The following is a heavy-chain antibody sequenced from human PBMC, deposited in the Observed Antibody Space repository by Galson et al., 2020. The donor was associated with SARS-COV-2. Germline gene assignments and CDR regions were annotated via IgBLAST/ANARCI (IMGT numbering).Heavy chain of an antibody. CDR3: ASGGFYEGSDCPPDC. D-gene: IGHD3-22*01. Sequence: SETLSLTCAVSGGSISSGGFSWSWTRQPPGKGLVWIGYIYYTGTTYYNPSLKSRVIISIDTSRNQFYLKLSPVTAADTAVYYCASGGFYEGSDCPPDCWGQGTLVTVSS. CDR1: GGSISSGGFS. V-gene: IGHV4-30-4*07. CDR2: IYYTGTT. J-gene: IGHJ4*02.